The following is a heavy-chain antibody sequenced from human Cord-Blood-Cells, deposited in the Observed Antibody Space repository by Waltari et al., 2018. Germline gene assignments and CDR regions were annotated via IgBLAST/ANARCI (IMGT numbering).Heavy chain of an antibody. J-gene: IGHJ5*02. V-gene: IGHV2-70*01. CDR3: ARGRPTKDWNVWFDP. Sequence: QVTLRESGPALVKPTQTLTLTCTFSGFSLSTSGMCVSWIRQPPGKALEWLALIDWDDDKYYSTSLKTRLTNSKDTSKSQVVLTMTNMDPVDTATYYCARGRPTKDWNVWFDPWGQGTLVTVSS. CDR2: IDWDDDK. CDR1: GFSLSTSGMC. D-gene: IGHD1-1*01.